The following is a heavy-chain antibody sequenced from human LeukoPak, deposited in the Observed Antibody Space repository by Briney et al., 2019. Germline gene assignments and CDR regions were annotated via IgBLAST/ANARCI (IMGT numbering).Heavy chain of an antibody. V-gene: IGHV3-7*03. CDR3: AREKKTEWTTGAFDM. J-gene: IGHJ3*02. CDR1: GFTFNSYW. D-gene: IGHD3-3*01. Sequence: GGSLRLSCAASGFTFNSYWMSWVRQAPGKGLEWVANKKQDGSEKYYVDSVKGRFTISRDNARKSLFLQLNSLRAEDTAVYYCAREKKTEWTTGAFDMWGQGTLVIVSS. CDR2: KKQDGSEK.